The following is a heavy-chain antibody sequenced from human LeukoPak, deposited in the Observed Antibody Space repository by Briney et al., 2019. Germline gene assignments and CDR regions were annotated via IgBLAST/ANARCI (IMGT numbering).Heavy chain of an antibody. CDR2: IRSKANSYAT. D-gene: IGHD1-26*01. J-gene: IGHJ5*02. Sequence: GGSLKLSCAASGFTFSGSAMHWVRQASGKGLEWVGRIRSKANSYATAYAASVKGRFTISRDDSKNTAYLQMNSLKTEDTAVYYCTRHLTIVEATPFDLWGQGTLVTVSS. V-gene: IGHV3-73*01. CDR1: GFTFSGSA. CDR3: TRHLTIVEATPFDL.